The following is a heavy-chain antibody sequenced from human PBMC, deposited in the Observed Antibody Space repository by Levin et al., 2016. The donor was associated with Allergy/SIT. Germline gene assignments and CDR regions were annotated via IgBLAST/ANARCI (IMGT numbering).Heavy chain of an antibody. CDR2: INPSGGYT. CDR3: ARRAVIAPYYYYYMDV. Sequence: ASVKVSCKASGYTFTSHYMSWMRQAPGQGLEWMGLINPSGGYTTYAQKFQGRLTMTRDTSTSTVYMELSSLRSDDTAVYYCARRAVIAPYYYYYMDVWGKGTTVTVSS. D-gene: IGHD3-10*01. CDR1: GYTFTSHY. J-gene: IGHJ6*03. V-gene: IGHV1-46*01.